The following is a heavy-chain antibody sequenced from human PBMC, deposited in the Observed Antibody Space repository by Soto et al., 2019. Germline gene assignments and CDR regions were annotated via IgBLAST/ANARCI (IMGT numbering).Heavy chain of an antibody. J-gene: IGHJ6*01. Sequence: ETLSLTCSVHGWSFSGYYWIWIRQPPGKGLEWIGEINHSGSTNYNPSLKSRVTISVDTSKNQFSLKLSSVTAADTAVYYCARGGPFLGYYYYGMDVWGQGTTVTVSS. CDR1: GWSFSGYY. V-gene: IGHV4-34*01. CDR2: INHSGST. CDR3: ARGGPFLGYYYYGMDV. D-gene: IGHD7-27*01.